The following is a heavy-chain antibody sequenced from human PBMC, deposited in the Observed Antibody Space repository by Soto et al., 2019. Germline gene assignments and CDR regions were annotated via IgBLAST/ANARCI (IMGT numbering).Heavy chain of an antibody. Sequence: QLVESGGGLVQPGGSLRLSCAASGFTFSHYEMNWVRQPPGKGLQWVSSMSGSSSTTYYADSVRGRFTISRDRSKNTLYLQMSRLRAEDTALYYCAKNQERELPRVIDFWGQGTLVTVSS. CDR1: GFTFSHYE. J-gene: IGHJ4*02. CDR2: MSGSSSTT. V-gene: IGHV3-23*04. CDR3: AKNQERELPRVIDF. D-gene: IGHD1-7*01.